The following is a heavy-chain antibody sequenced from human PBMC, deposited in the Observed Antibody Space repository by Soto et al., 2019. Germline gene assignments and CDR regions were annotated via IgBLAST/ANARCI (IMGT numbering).Heavy chain of an antibody. CDR3: ATLDIVVVVEGAFDI. V-gene: IGHV3-30*03. J-gene: IGHJ3*02. Sequence: VQLVESGGGVVQPGRSLRLSCAASGFTFSSYGMHWVRQAPGKGLEWVAVISYDGSNKYYADSVKGRFTISRDNSKNTLYLQMNSLRAEDTAVYYCATLDIVVVVEGAFDIWGQGTMVTVSS. CDR2: ISYDGSNK. CDR1: GFTFSSYG. D-gene: IGHD2-15*01.